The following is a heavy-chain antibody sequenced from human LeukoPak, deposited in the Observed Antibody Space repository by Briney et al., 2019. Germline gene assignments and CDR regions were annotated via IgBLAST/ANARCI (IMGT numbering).Heavy chain of an antibody. CDR2: INHSGST. CDR3: ARGPLLLWFGGAYGMDV. Sequence: SETLSLTCAVYGGSFSGYYWSWIRQPPGKGLEWIGEINHSGSTNYNPSLKSRVTISVDTSKNQFSLKLSSVTAADTAAYYCARGPLLLWFGGAYGMDVWGQGTTVTVSS. D-gene: IGHD3-10*01. J-gene: IGHJ6*02. V-gene: IGHV4-34*01. CDR1: GGSFSGYY.